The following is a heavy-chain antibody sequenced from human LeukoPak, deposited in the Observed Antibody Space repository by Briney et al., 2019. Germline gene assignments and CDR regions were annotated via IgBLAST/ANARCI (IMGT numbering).Heavy chain of an antibody. CDR1: GFTFSSYW. V-gene: IGHV3-74*01. Sequence: PGGSLRLSCAASGFTFSSYWMHWVRQAPGTGLVWVSRINSDGSSTSYADSVKGRFTISRDNSKNTLYLQMNTLRAEDTAVYYCARGASIAAAGTGEKSNWFDPWGQGTLVTVSS. D-gene: IGHD6-13*01. CDR2: INSDGSST. CDR3: ARGASIAAAGTGEKSNWFDP. J-gene: IGHJ5*02.